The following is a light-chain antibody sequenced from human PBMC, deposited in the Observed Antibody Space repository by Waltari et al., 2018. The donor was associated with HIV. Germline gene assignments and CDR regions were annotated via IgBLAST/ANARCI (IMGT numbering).Light chain of an antibody. CDR2: DVS. CDR1: NSDIGGHNS. V-gene: IGLV2-14*01. J-gene: IGLJ1*01. Sequence: QSALTQPASVSGSPGQSITISCTGTNSDIGGHNSVAWYQQHPGKAPKLIIYDVSNRPAGVSDRVSCSKSGNMASLTISGLQAEDEADYYCKSSTTRSTPCVFGSGTKVTVL. CDR3: KSSTTRSTPCV.